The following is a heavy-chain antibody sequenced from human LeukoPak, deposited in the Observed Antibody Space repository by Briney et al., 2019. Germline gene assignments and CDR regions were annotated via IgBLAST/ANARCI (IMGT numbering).Heavy chain of an antibody. V-gene: IGHV3-23*01. D-gene: IGHD3-10*01. CDR2: ISGSGGST. Sequence: GGSLRLSCAASGFTFSSYAMSWVRQAPGKGLQWVSAISGSGGSTYYADSVKGRFTISRDSSKNTLYLQMNSLRAEDTAVYYCAKSKKTGITMVRGKTTYYFDYWGQGTLVTVSS. CDR3: AKSKKTGITMVRGKTTYYFDY. J-gene: IGHJ4*02. CDR1: GFTFSSYA.